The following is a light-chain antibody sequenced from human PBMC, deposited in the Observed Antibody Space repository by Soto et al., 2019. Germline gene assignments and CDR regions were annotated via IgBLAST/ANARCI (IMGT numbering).Light chain of an antibody. Sequence: QSVLTQPPSVSGAPGQRVTISCTGSSSNIGAGYDVHWYQQLPGTAPKLLIYGNSNRPSGVPDRFSGSKSGTSASLAITGVQAGGEAYYYWQSYGRRPGCSGVGGRTKLTVL. CDR1: SSNIGAGYD. J-gene: IGLJ2*01. CDR2: GNS. V-gene: IGLV1-40*01. CDR3: QSYGRRPGCSG.